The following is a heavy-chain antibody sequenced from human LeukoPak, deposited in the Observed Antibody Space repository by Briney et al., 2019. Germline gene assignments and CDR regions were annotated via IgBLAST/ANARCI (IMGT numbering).Heavy chain of an antibody. CDR3: ARARTMAGSDAFDI. Sequence: GGSLRLSCAASGFTVSSNYMSWVRQAPGKGLEWVSVIYSGGSTYYADSVKGRFTISRDNSKNTLYLQMNSLRAEDTAVYYCARARTMAGSDAFDIWGQGTMVTVSS. CDR2: IYSGGST. J-gene: IGHJ3*02. D-gene: IGHD6-19*01. V-gene: IGHV3-53*01. CDR1: GFTVSSNY.